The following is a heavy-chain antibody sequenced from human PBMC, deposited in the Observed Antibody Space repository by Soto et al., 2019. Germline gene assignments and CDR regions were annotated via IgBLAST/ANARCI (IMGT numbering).Heavy chain of an antibody. J-gene: IGHJ6*02. CDR2: TYYRSKWYN. V-gene: IGHV6-1*01. D-gene: IGHD6-13*01. Sequence: PSQTLSLTCAISGDSVSSNSAAWNWIRQSPSRGLEWLGRTYYRSKWYNDYAVSVKSRITINPDTSKNQFYLQLNSVTPEDTAGYYSANVSESGYSSSRYQTYHYGMDFWGQGTPAPVSS. CDR1: GDSVSSNSAA. CDR3: ANVSESGYSSSRYQTYHYGMDF.